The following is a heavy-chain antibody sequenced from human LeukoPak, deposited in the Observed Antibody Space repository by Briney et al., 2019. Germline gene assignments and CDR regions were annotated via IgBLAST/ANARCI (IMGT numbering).Heavy chain of an antibody. CDR3: ARESITMVRGAIFDY. J-gene: IGHJ4*02. CDR1: GFTFSSYS. V-gene: IGHV3-21*01. CDR2: ISSSSSYI. D-gene: IGHD3-10*01. Sequence: GGSLRLSCAASGFTFSSYSMNWVRQAPGKGLEWVSSISSSSSYIYYADSMKGRFTISRDNAKNSLYLQMNSLRAEDTAVYYCARESITMVRGAIFDYWGQGTLVTVSS.